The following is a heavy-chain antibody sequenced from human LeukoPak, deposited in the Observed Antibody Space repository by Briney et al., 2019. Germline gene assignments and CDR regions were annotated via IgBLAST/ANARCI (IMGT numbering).Heavy chain of an antibody. Sequence: GGSLRLSCAASGFTFSSYAMSWVRQAPGKGLEWVSAISGSGDNTYYADSVKGRFTSSRDNSKNTLYLQMSSLTAEDAAVYYCAKGPRARPYSGNYYAFNIWGQGTVVTVSS. CDR1: GFTFSSYA. CDR3: AKGPRARPYSGNYYAFNI. D-gene: IGHD1-26*01. J-gene: IGHJ3*02. V-gene: IGHV3-23*01. CDR2: ISGSGDNT.